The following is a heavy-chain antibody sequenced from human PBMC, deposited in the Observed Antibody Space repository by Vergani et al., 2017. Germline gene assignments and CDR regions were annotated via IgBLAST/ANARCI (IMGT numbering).Heavy chain of an antibody. CDR3: AQGGGISAISYYLDF. D-gene: IGHD1-14*01. V-gene: IGHV3-23*01. CDR1: ALTFTNYA. Sequence: EVQLLESGGGLVQRGGSLRLSCAASALTFTNYAMSWVRQVPGKGLEWVSTIGRSGASTFYADSVKGRFTISRDNSENTLYLQMNSLRAEDTATYYCAQGGGISAISYYLDFWGQGALVTVSS. CDR2: IGRSGAST. J-gene: IGHJ4*02.